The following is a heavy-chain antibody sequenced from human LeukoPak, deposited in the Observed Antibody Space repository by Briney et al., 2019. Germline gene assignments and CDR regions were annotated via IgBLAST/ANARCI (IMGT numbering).Heavy chain of an antibody. CDR3: ARPGTVGPTGYLDY. J-gene: IGHJ4*02. V-gene: IGHV4-38-2*01. Sequence: PSETLSLTCAVSGYSISSGYYWGWIRQPPGKGLEWIGSIYHSGSTYYNPSLKSRVTISVDTSKNQFSLKLSSVTAADTAVYYCARPGTVGPTGYLDYWGQGTLVTVSS. D-gene: IGHD1-26*01. CDR1: GYSISSGYY. CDR2: IYHSGST.